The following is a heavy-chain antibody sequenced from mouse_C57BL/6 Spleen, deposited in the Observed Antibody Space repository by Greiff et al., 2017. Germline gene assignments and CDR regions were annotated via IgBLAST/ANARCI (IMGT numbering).Heavy chain of an antibody. J-gene: IGHJ4*01. Sequence: QVQLQQPGAELVKPGASVKMSCKASGYTFTSYWLTWVKQRPGQGLEWIGDIYPGSGSTNYNEKFKSKATLTVDTSSSTAYMQLSSLTSEDSAVYYCAREDYDYYAMDYWGQGTSVTVSS. D-gene: IGHD2-4*01. CDR2: IYPGSGST. CDR1: GYTFTSYW. V-gene: IGHV1-55*01. CDR3: AREDYDYYAMDY.